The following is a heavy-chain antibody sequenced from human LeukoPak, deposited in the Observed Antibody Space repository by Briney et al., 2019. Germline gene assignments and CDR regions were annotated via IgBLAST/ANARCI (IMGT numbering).Heavy chain of an antibody. CDR1: GYTFTGYY. V-gene: IGHV1-2*02. D-gene: IGHD6-19*01. CDR2: INPNSGGT. J-gene: IGHJ4*02. CDR3: ARDLGYSSGWYRGDRFDY. Sequence: ASVKVSCKASGYTFTGYYMHWVRQAPGQGLEWMGWINPNSGGTNYAQKFQGRVTMTRDTSISTAYMELSRLRSDDTAVYYCARDLGYSSGWYRGDRFDYWGQGTLVTVSS.